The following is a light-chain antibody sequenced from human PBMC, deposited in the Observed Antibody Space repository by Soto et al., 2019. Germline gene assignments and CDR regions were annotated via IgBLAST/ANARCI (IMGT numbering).Light chain of an antibody. Sequence: EMGMTQAPATLSESTGERASRSCRASQSVSSNLAWYHQQPGQAPRLLIYTASNRAAGIPDRFSGSGSGTDFTLTISRLEPEDCAVYYCQQYGNSPQTFGQGTKVDI. CDR3: QQYGNSPQT. CDR1: QSVSSN. V-gene: IGKV3-20*01. J-gene: IGKJ1*01. CDR2: TAS.